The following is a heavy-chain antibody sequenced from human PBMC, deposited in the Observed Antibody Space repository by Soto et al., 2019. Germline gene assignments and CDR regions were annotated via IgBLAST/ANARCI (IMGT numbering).Heavy chain of an antibody. V-gene: IGHV1-3*01. J-gene: IGHJ6*02. Sequence: ASVKVSCKASGYSFTKYGLHWVRQAPGQRLEWMGWINPGNGDTKYSQKFQGRVTITRDTSATTAYMELSSLRSEDSAVFYCARTDCSSTSCYNYYYYGMDVWGQGTTVTVSS. CDR2: INPGNGDT. D-gene: IGHD2-2*01. CDR3: ARTDCSSTSCYNYYYYGMDV. CDR1: GYSFTKYG.